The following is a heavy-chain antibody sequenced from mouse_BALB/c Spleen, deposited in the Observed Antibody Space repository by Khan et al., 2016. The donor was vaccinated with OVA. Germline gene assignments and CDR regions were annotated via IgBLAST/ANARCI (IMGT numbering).Heavy chain of an antibody. V-gene: IGHV5-17*02. Sequence: EVELVESGGGLVQPGGSRKLSCAASGFTFSRFGMHWVRQAPEKGLEWVAYISSGSSTIYYADTVKGRFTISRDNRNNTLVLRITSLRSEDTAVYYSARDSNCEYWAQGTTLTVSS. CDR2: ISSGSSTI. J-gene: IGHJ2*01. CDR3: ARDSNCEY. CDR1: GFTFSRFG.